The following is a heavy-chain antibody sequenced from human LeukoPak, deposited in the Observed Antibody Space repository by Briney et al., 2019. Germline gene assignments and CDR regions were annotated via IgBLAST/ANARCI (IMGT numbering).Heavy chain of an antibody. CDR2: IYHSGST. CDR1: GGSISSSSYY. V-gene: IGHV4-39*07. CDR3: ARMEVLLWFGELLGNTFDY. D-gene: IGHD3-10*01. Sequence: SETLSLTCTVSGGSISSSSYYWGWIRQPPGKGLEWIGRIYHSGSTYYHPSLKIRVPISVDTSKTQFSLMLSSVTAADTAVYYCARMEVLLWFGELLGNTFDYWGQGTLVTVSS. J-gene: IGHJ4*02.